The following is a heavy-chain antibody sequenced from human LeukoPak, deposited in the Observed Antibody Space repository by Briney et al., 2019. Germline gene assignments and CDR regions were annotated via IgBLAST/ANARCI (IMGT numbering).Heavy chain of an antibody. J-gene: IGHJ4*02. D-gene: IGHD3-22*01. CDR3: ADSSGSLYLLYN. Sequence: ASVKVSCKASGYTFTSYYMHWVRQAPGQGLEWMGIINPSGGSTSYAQKFQGRVTMTRDTSTSTVYMELSSLRSEDTAVYYCADSSGSLYLLYNWGQGTLVTVSS. CDR2: INPSGGST. CDR1: GYTFTSYY. V-gene: IGHV1-46*01.